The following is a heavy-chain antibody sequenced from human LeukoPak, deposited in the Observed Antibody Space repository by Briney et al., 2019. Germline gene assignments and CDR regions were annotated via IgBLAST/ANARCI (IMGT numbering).Heavy chain of an antibody. V-gene: IGHV3-23*01. J-gene: IGHJ4*02. CDR2: ISGRDDTTYYTDSPEGST. CDR3: AKCMSATGVCLNFDS. CDR1: GFTFLNYA. D-gene: IGHD2-21*02. Sequence: GGSLRLSCEASGFTFLNYAMSWVRQAPGKGLQWVSGISGRDDTTYYTDSPEGSTYYTNSAEGRFTISRDNSKNTVYLQIDSLGVEDTAVYYCAKCMSATGVCLNFDSWGQGILVTVSS.